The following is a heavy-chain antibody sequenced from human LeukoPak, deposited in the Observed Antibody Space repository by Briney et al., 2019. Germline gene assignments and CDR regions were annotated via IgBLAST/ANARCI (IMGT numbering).Heavy chain of an antibody. CDR1: GFTFSSCG. CDR2: IRYDGSNK. CDR3: AKDQYSGYDSEDYYFDY. J-gene: IGHJ4*02. Sequence: PGGSLRLSCAASGFTFSSCGMHWVRQAPGKGLAWVAFIRYDGSNKCYADSVKGRFTISRDNSKNTLYLQMDSLRAEDTALYYCAKDQYSGYDSEDYYFDYWGQGTLVTVSA. V-gene: IGHV3-30*02. D-gene: IGHD5-12*01.